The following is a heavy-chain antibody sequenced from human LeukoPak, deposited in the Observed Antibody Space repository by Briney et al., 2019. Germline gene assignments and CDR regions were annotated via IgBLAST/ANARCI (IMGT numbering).Heavy chain of an antibody. D-gene: IGHD3-10*01. CDR2: ISYDGSNK. Sequence: GRSLRLSCAASGFTFSSYGMHWVRQAPGKGLEWVAVISYDGSNKYYADSVKGRFTISRDNSKNTLYLQMNSLRAEDTAVYYCAKLAGGNFDYWGQGTLVTVSS. CDR1: GFTFSSYG. CDR3: AKLAGGNFDY. V-gene: IGHV3-30*18. J-gene: IGHJ4*02.